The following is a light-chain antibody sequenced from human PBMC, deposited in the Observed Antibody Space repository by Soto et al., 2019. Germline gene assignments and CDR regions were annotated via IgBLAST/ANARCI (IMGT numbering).Light chain of an antibody. J-gene: IGKJ4*01. CDR3: QQTRSYPST. V-gene: IGKV1-5*03. Sequence: DIQMTQSPCIRSASVGYRVTITGRASQSISSWLAWYQQKPGKAPKLLIYKASNLESGVPSRFSGSASGTDFTLTISSLQAEDFATYYCQQTRSYPSTFGGGTKVDI. CDR1: QSISSW. CDR2: KAS.